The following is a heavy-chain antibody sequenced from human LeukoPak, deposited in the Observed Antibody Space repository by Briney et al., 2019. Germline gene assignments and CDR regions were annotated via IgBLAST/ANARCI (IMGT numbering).Heavy chain of an antibody. V-gene: IGHV4-39*07. CDR1: YGSISDISYY. Sequence: PSETLSLTCTVPYGSISDISYYWGWIRQPPGKGLEWIGSIYYSGRTYYNSSLKSRVTISVDTSKNQFSLKVTSVTAADTAVYYCASAYYDILGGHFDYWGQGTLVTVSS. CDR2: IYYSGRT. CDR3: ASAYYDILGGHFDY. D-gene: IGHD3-9*01. J-gene: IGHJ4*02.